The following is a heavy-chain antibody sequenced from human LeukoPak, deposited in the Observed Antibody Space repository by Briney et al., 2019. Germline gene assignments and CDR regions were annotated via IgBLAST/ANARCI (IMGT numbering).Heavy chain of an antibody. CDR1: GFTLSNYA. CDR3: AKAADTNYFRYGDY. D-gene: IGHD1-7*01. V-gene: IGHV3-23*01. CDR2: IGTIPGVT. J-gene: IGHJ4*02. Sequence: GGSLRLSCAASGFTLSNYAMSWVRQAPEKGLEWVSVIGTIPGVTYYTESVKGRFTISRDNSKNTVYLQMNNLRADDTALYFCAKAADTNYFRYGDYWGQGTLVTVSS.